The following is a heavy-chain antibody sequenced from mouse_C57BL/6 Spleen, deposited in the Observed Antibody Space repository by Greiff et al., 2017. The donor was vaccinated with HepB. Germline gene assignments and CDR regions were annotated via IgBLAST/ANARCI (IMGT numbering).Heavy chain of an antibody. D-gene: IGHD1-1*01. V-gene: IGHV1-64*01. J-gene: IGHJ4*01. Sequence: QVQLQQSGAELVKPGASVKLSCKASGYTFTSYWMHWVKQRPGQGLEWIGMIHPNSGSTNYNEKFKSKATLTVDKSSSTAYMQLSSLTSEDSAVYYCARKEGGSSLYAMDYWGQGTSVTVSS. CDR3: ARKEGGSSLYAMDY. CDR2: IHPNSGST. CDR1: GYTFTSYW.